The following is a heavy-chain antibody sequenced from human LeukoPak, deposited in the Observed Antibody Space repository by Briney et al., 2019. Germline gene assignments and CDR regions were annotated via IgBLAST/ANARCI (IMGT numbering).Heavy chain of an antibody. CDR3: ARDASGGDLPFDY. J-gene: IGHJ4*02. D-gene: IGHD2-21*02. CDR2: VSGGGETR. V-gene: IGHV3-48*03. CDR1: GFTFNTFE. Sequence: PGGSLRLSCAASGFTFNTFEMNWVRQAPGKGLEWLSYVSGGGETRYYADSVKGRFTISRDNSKNSLYLQMNSLRAEDTAVYYCARDASGGDLPFDYWGQGTLVTVSS.